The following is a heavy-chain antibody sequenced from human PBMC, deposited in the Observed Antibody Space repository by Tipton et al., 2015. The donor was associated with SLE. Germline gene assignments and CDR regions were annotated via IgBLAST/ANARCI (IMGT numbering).Heavy chain of an antibody. CDR1: GDSLSGQY. CDR3: ARMDYSQFQLLYFES. J-gene: IGHJ4*02. CDR2: VFRGGST. Sequence: LRLSCSVYGDSLSGQYWSWIRQPPGKGLEWIGEVFRGGSTNYSPSLESRVTITVDTSKSQFSLKLTSATAADTAVYFCARMDYSQFQLLYFESWGQGILVTVSS. V-gene: IGHV4-34*12. D-gene: IGHD4-11*01.